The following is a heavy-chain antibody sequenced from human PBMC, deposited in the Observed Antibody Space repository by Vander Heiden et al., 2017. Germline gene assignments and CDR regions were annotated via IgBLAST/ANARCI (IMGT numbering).Heavy chain of an antibody. V-gene: IGHV4-39*01. J-gene: IGHJ5*02. CDR3: ARRSSSSFDP. CDR2: SYYSGNT. CDR1: GGSIRSPSYY. Sequence: QLELQESGPGLVTPSETLSLTCSVSGGSIRSPSYYWGWIRQPPGKGLQWIGTSYYSGNTYYNPSLESRVTISLDTSKNQFSLNLSSVTAADTAVYYCARRSSSSFDPWGQGTLITVSS. D-gene: IGHD2-2*01.